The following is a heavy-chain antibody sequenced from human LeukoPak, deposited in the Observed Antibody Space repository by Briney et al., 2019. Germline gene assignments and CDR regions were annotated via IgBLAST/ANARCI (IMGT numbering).Heavy chain of an antibody. CDR3: ARKSRADY. Sequence: GESLKISCQTSGYSFNTFMIAWVRQAPRKGLEWMGIIYPGDSETRYSPSFQGQVTISADKSISTAYLQWSRLKASDTAMYYCARKSRADYWGQGTLVTVSS. CDR2: IYPGDSET. CDR1: GYSFNTFM. V-gene: IGHV5-51*01. J-gene: IGHJ4*02.